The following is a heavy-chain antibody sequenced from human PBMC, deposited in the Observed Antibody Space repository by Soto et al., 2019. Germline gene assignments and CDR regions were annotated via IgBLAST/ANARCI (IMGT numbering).Heavy chain of an antibody. CDR3: ARDRIYSSSWYDY. Sequence: QVQLVESGGGVVQPGRSLRLSCAASGFTFSSYAMHRVRQAPGKGLEWVAVISYDGSNKYYADSVKGRFTISRDNSKNTLYLQMNSLRAEYTAVYYCARDRIYSSSWYDYWGQGTLVTVSS. CDR2: ISYDGSNK. J-gene: IGHJ4*02. CDR1: GFTFSSYA. D-gene: IGHD6-13*01. V-gene: IGHV3-30-3*01.